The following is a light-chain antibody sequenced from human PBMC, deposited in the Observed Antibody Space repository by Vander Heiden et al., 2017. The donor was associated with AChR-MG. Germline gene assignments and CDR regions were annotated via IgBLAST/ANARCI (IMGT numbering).Light chain of an antibody. J-gene: IGLJ1*01. CDR2: DVI. V-gene: IGLV2-14*01. CDR3: CSYASGYTYV. CDR1: SSDVGGYND. Sequence: QSALTQFASVSGSPGQSITISCPGTSSDVGGYNDVSWYQQHPGKAPKLIISDVIKRPSGVSNRFSGSKSGNTASLHISGLQAEDEADYYCCSYASGYTYVFGTGTKVTVL.